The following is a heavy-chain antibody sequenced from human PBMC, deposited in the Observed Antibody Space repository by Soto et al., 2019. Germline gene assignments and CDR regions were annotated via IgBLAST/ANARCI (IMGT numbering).Heavy chain of an antibody. J-gene: IGHJ6*03. D-gene: IGHD6-13*01. CDR3: ARGQAAAGPSFYYYYYYMDV. Sequence: SETLSLTCAVYGGSFSGYYWSWIRQPPGKGLEWIGEINHSGSTNYNPSLKSRVTISVDTSKNQFSLKLSSVTAADTAVYYCARGQAAAGPSFYYYYYYMDVWGKGTTVTVSS. V-gene: IGHV4-34*01. CDR2: INHSGST. CDR1: GGSFSGYY.